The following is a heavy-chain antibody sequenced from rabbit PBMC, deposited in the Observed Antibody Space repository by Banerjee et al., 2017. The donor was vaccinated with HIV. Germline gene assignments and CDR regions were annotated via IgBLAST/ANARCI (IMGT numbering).Heavy chain of an antibody. CDR2: IDPLFGST. CDR3: ARTGNGAYKPLFNL. J-gene: IGHJ4*01. D-gene: IGHD2-1*01. CDR1: GFDFSSYY. Sequence: QELVESGGGLVQPGESLKLSCKASGFDFSSYYMSWVRQAPGKGLEWIGYIDPLFGSTYYASWVNGRFTISRENTQNTLYLQLDSLTAADTATYFCARTGNGAYKPLFNLWGPGTLVTVS. V-gene: IGHV1S7*01.